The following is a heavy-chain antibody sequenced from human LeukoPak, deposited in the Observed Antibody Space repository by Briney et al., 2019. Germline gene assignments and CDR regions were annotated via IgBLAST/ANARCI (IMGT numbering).Heavy chain of an antibody. Sequence: ASVKVSCKASGYTFTSYDINWVRQATGQGLEWMGWMNPNSGNTGYAQKFQGRVTITRNTSISTAYMELSSLRSEDTAVYYCARELTSYGSGSYSSWYYYYYMDVWGKGTTVTVSS. CDR3: ARELTSYGSGSYSSWYYYYYMDV. CDR1: GYTFTSYD. V-gene: IGHV1-8*03. J-gene: IGHJ6*03. CDR2: MNPNSGNT. D-gene: IGHD3-10*01.